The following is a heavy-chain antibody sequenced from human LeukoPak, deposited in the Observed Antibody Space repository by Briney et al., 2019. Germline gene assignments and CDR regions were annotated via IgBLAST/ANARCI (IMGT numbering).Heavy chain of an antibody. CDR2: IYYSGST. D-gene: IGHD5-18*01. J-gene: IGHJ4*02. CDR1: AGSVTNGDYY. CDR3: ARHLNSRWIQLWLDYFDY. Sequence: PSETLSLTCTVSAGSVTNGDYYWSWLRQPPGKGLEWIGSIYYSGSTYYNPSLKSRVTISVDTSKNQFSLKLSSVTAADTAVYYCARHLNSRWIQLWLDYFDYWGQGTLVTVSS. V-gene: IGHV4-39*01.